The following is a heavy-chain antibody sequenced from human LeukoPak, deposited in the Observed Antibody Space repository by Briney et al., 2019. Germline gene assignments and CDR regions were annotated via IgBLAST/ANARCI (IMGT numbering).Heavy chain of an antibody. CDR3: ARGLVAAAALFDY. CDR2: IIPILGIA. CDR1: GGTFSSYT. D-gene: IGHD6-13*01. Sequence: SVKVSCKASGGTFSSYTISWVRQAPGQGLEWMGRIIPILGIANYAQKFQGRVTITADKSTSTAYMELSSLRSEDTAVYHCARGLVAAAALFDYWGQGTLVTVSS. V-gene: IGHV1-69*02. J-gene: IGHJ4*02.